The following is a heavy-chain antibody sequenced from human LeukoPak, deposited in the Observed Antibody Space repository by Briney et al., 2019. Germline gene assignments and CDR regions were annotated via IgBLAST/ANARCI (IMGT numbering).Heavy chain of an antibody. CDR3: ARDIPELVIP. Sequence: GGSLRLSCAASGFTISPYWMSWVRQAPGKGLEWVANIKQDGSEKYYVDSVKGRFAISRDSSKNTLYLQMNSLRAEDTAVYYCARDIPELVIPWGQGTLVTVSS. CDR1: GFTISPYW. V-gene: IGHV3-7*01. D-gene: IGHD1-1*01. CDR2: IKQDGSEK. J-gene: IGHJ5*02.